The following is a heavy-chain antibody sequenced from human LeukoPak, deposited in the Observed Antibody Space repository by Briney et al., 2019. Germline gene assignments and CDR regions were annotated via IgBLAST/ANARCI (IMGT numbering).Heavy chain of an antibody. CDR2: IKQDGSEK. V-gene: IGHV3-7*04. Sequence: GGSLRLSCAASGFTFSTYWMTWVRQAPGKGLEWVANIKQDGSEKYYVDSLKGRFTISRDNAKNSLFLQMNSLRAEDTAVYYCARDLPTGYYISSGYSEYFLDYWGQGTLVTVSS. CDR1: GFTFSTYW. CDR3: ARDLPTGYYISSGYSEYFLDY. D-gene: IGHD3-22*01. J-gene: IGHJ4*02.